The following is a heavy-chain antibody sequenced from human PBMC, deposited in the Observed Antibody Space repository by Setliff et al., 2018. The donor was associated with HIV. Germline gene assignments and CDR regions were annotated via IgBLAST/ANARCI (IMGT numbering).Heavy chain of an antibody. CDR3: ARHPNYHGSGSYNYEPLYFDY. J-gene: IGHJ4*02. V-gene: IGHV4-39*07. CDR2: IYYSGST. Sequence: WVRQAPGKGLEWIGSIYYSGSTYYNPSLKSRVTISVDTSKNQFSLKLSSVTAADTAVYYCARHPNYHGSGSYNYEPLYFDYWGQGTLVTVSS. D-gene: IGHD3-10*01.